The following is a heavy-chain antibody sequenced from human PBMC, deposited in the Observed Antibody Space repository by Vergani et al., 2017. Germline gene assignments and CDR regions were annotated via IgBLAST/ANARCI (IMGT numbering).Heavy chain of an antibody. V-gene: IGHV1-69*08. CDR1: GGTFSSYT. CDR2: IVPILDRK. Sequence: QVQLVQSGAEMKKPGSSVKVSCKSSGGTFSSYTFIWVRLAPGQGLDWMGSIVPILDRKEYAQKFQGRVAITADTSTSTVYMELGSLRSEDTAVYYCARDLGRSRVNSHYGMGVWGQGTTVTVSS. CDR3: ARDLGRSRVNSHYGMGV. D-gene: IGHD4-23*01. J-gene: IGHJ6*02.